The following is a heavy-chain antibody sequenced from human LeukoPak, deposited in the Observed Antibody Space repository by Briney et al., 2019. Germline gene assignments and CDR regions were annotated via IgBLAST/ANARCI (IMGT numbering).Heavy chain of an antibody. Sequence: GGSLRLSCAASGFTFSRYWMSWVRQAPGKGLEWVANIKQDGSEEYYVDSVKGRFTISRDNAKNSLYLQMNSLRAEDTAVNYCAREFPPSYYYDGSGYYWGQGTLVTVSS. V-gene: IGHV3-7*01. CDR3: AREFPPSYYYDGSGYY. J-gene: IGHJ4*02. CDR1: GFTFSRYW. CDR2: IKQDGSEE. D-gene: IGHD3-22*01.